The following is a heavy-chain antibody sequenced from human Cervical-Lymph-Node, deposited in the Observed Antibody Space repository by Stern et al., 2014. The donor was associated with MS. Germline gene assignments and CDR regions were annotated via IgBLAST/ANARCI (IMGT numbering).Heavy chain of an antibody. CDR2: IIPIFGTA. Sequence: VQLVESGAEVKKPGSPGKVSCKASGGTLSSYAISWVRQAPGQGLEWMGGIIPIFGTANYAQKFQGRVTITADESTSTAYMELSSLRSEDTAVYYCAREGRDGYEYYFDYWGQGTLVTVSS. CDR3: AREGRDGYEYYFDY. J-gene: IGHJ4*02. CDR1: GGTLSSYA. V-gene: IGHV1-69*01. D-gene: IGHD5-24*01.